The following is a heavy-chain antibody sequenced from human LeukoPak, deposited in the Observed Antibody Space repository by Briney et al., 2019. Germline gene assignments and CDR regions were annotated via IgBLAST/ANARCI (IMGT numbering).Heavy chain of an antibody. J-gene: IGHJ4*02. CDR2: TKPDGSAE. D-gene: IGHD2-15*01. V-gene: IGHV3-7*01. CDR1: GFSFRNYW. Sequence: GGSLRLSCAASGFSFRNYWMGWVRQAPGKGPEWVANTKPDGSAEYYADSVRGRFTASRDNANNLLYLQMNRLRAEDTAVYYCARDGGLHTNFDYWGQGTLLTVSS. CDR3: ARDGGLHTNFDY.